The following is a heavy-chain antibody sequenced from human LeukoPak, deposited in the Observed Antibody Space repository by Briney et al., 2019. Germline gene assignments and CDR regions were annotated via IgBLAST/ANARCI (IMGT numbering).Heavy chain of an antibody. CDR1: GFTFSNCW. V-gene: IGHV3-7*01. Sequence: GGSLRLSCAASGFTFSNCWMSWVRQAPGKGLEWVASIIPDGSAKFYVDSVKGRFTISRDNAKSSLYLQVNSLRVEDTAVYYCADVDAGAWGQGTLVTVSS. CDR2: IIPDGSAK. D-gene: IGHD2-15*01. J-gene: IGHJ5*02. CDR3: ADVDAGA.